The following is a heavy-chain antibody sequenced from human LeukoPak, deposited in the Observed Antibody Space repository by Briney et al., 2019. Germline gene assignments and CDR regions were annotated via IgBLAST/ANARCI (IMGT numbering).Heavy chain of an antibody. D-gene: IGHD3-22*01. CDR3: ARQYSYDSSGYYPWDY. Sequence: PGGSLRLSCAASGFTFSIYSMNWVRQAPGKGLEWVSSISSSSSYIYYADSVKGRFTISRDNAKNALYLQMNSLRAEDTAIYYCARQYSYDSSGYYPWDYWGQGTLVTVSS. CDR1: GFTFSIYS. CDR2: ISSSSSYI. V-gene: IGHV3-21*01. J-gene: IGHJ4*02.